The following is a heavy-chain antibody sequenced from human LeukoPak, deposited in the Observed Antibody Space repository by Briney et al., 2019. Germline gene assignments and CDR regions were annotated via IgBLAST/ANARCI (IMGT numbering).Heavy chain of an antibody. Sequence: GGSLRLSCAASGFPFSDHEMNWVRQAPGKGLEWVSYISSSGSDKYYPDSVKGRFTISRDNAKNSLYLQMNSLRAEDTAVYYCARRTAGAFAIWGEGTKVSVSS. D-gene: IGHD6-13*01. V-gene: IGHV3-48*03. J-gene: IGHJ3*02. CDR3: ARRTAGAFAI. CDR2: ISSSGSDK. CDR1: GFPFSDHE.